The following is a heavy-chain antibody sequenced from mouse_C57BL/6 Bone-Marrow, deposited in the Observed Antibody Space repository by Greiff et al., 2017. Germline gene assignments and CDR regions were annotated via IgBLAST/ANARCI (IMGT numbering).Heavy chain of an antibody. V-gene: IGHV1-82*01. CDR3: APTDSSGWFAY. CDR1: GYAFSSSW. Sequence: QVQLKESGPELVKPGASVKISCKASGYAFSSSWMNWVKQRPGKGLEWIGRIYPGDGDTNYNGKFKGKATLTADKSSSTAYMQLSSLTSEDSAVYFCAPTDSSGWFAYWGQGTLVTVSA. J-gene: IGHJ3*01. CDR2: IYPGDGDT. D-gene: IGHD3-2*02.